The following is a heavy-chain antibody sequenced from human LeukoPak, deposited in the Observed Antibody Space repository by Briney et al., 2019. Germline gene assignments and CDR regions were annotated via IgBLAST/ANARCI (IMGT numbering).Heavy chain of an antibody. CDR3: ARERFGDDYFDF. D-gene: IGHD3-16*01. CDR2: IYPGDSDT. V-gene: IGHV5-51*01. J-gene: IGHJ4*02. CDR1: GYSFTTYW. Sequence: GESLKISCKGSGYSFTTYWIGWVRQMPGKGLEWKGTIYPGDSDTRYNPSFQDQVTISVDKSIYTAYLQWSTLKASDTAMYYCARERFGDDYFDFWGQGILVTVSS.